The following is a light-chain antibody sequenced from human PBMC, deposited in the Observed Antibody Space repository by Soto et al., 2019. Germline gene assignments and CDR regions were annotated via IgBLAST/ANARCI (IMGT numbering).Light chain of an antibody. J-gene: IGLJ2*01. CDR3: SSFTSTSTLVV. Sequence: QSALTQPASVSGSPGQSITISCTGSSSDVGDYDFVSWYQQHPGKAPKLIIYEVSDRPSGVSNRFSGSKSGNTASLTISGLQAEDDAHYYCSSFTSTSTLVVFGGRTKLTVL. CDR2: EVS. CDR1: SSDVGDYDF. V-gene: IGLV2-14*01.